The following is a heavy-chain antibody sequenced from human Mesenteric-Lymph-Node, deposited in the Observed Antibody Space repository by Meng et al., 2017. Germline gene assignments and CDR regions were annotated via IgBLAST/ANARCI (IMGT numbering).Heavy chain of an antibody. V-gene: IGHV1-46*01. Sequence: ASVKVSCKASGYTFTSYYMHWVRQAPGQGLEWMGIINPSGGSTSYAQKFQGRVTMTRDTSTSTVYMELSRLRSDDTAVYYCARDDEYYYDSSGYYLKNAFDIWGQGTMVTVSS. CDR1: GYTFTSYY. CDR2: INPSGGST. D-gene: IGHD3-22*01. CDR3: ARDDEYYYDSSGYYLKNAFDI. J-gene: IGHJ3*02.